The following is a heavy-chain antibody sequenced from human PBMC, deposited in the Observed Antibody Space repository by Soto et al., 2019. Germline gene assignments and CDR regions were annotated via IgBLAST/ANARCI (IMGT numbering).Heavy chain of an antibody. CDR2: ISAYDGLT. CDR1: GYIFTNYG. D-gene: IGHD3-22*01. Sequence: QVQLVQSAAEVKKPGASVKVSCKTSGYIFTNYGISWVRQAPGQGLEWMGWISAYDGLTNHSQKFQGRVTMTTDTSTSTAYMELRSLSSDDAAVYYCASVRYHDTSGYYAVDYWGQGTLVTFSS. J-gene: IGHJ4*02. CDR3: ASVRYHDTSGYYAVDY. V-gene: IGHV1-18*01.